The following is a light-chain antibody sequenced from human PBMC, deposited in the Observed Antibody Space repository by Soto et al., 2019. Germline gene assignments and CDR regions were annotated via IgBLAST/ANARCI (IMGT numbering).Light chain of an antibody. V-gene: IGLV2-14*01. CDR1: SSDVGGYDY. J-gene: IGLJ1*01. CDR3: SSYTSSSHYV. CDR2: EVS. Sequence: QSVLTQPASVSGSPGQSITISCTGTSSDVGGYDYVSWYQLHPGKAPKLMVFEVSNRPSGVSYRFSGSKSGNTASLTISGLQAEDEADYFCSSYTSSSHYVFGTGTKLTVL.